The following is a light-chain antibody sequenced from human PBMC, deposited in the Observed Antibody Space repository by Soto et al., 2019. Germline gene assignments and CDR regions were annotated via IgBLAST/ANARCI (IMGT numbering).Light chain of an antibody. Sequence: IVLTQSPDTLSLSPGERATLSCRASQSVGNSLAWYQLKAGQAPRLLIYDTSKRATGIPARFSGSGSGTDFTLIIASLEPEDFAVYSCQQRRNWPLTFGGGTNIEIK. V-gene: IGKV3-11*01. J-gene: IGKJ4*01. CDR1: QSVGNS. CDR3: QQRRNWPLT. CDR2: DTS.